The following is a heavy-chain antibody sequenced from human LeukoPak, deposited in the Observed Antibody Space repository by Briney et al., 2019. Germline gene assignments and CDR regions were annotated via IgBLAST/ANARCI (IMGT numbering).Heavy chain of an antibody. D-gene: IGHD1-26*01. CDR2: IYASGST. Sequence: SETLSLTCTVSGGSISSSTYYWSWIRQPAGKGLEWIGRIYASGSTNYSPSLKSRVTISGDTSKNQFSLKLSSVTAADTAVYYCARNDGSNNAYYFDNWGQGTLVTVSS. J-gene: IGHJ4*02. V-gene: IGHV4-61*02. CDR1: GGSISSSTYY. CDR3: ARNDGSNNAYYFDN.